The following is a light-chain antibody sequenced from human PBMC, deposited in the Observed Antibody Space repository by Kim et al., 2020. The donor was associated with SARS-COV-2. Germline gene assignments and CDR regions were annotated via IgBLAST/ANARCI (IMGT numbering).Light chain of an antibody. Sequence: SPRSASVGDRVTITCRASQTLSGRLAWYQQKPGKAPKLLIFDVSTLESGVPSRFRGSGSGTDFILTISSLQPDDSASYYCQHRKTFGKGTKVDIK. V-gene: IGKV1-5*01. CDR2: DVS. CDR3: QHRKT. J-gene: IGKJ1*01. CDR1: QTLSGR.